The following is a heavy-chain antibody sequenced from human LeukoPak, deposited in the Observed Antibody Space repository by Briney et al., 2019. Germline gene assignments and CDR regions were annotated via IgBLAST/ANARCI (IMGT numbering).Heavy chain of an antibody. CDR3: ARRSSWEEDDYIAN. D-gene: IGHD6-13*01. CDR1: AGSIVSRSHY. J-gene: IGHJ4*02. Sequence: PSETLSLTCTVSAGSIVSRSHYWCGIHQPPGKVLEWIGNIYHSWCTYYNPSFLSRVTMSVDASTNQFSPKLTSVTASDTAVYYCARRSSWEEDDYIANWRQGRLV. V-gene: IGHV4-39*01. CDR2: IYHSWCT.